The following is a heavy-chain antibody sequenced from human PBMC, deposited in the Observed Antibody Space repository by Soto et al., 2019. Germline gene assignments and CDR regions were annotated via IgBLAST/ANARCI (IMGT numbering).Heavy chain of an antibody. V-gene: IGHV3-23*01. J-gene: IGHJ6*03. D-gene: IGHD6-13*01. CDR3: AKEHSSSWYSYYYYMDV. Sequence: PGGSLRLSCAASGFTFSSYAMSWVRQAPGKGLEWVSAISGSGGSTYYADSVKGRFTISRDNSKNTLYLQMNSLRAEDTAVYYCAKEHSSSWYSYYYYMDVWGKGTTVTVSS. CDR1: GFTFSSYA. CDR2: ISGSGGST.